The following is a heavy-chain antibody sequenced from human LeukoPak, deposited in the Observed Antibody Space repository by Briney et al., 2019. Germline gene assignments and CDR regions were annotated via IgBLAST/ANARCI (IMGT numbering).Heavy chain of an antibody. CDR2: ISSSSSYI. D-gene: IGHD3-9*01. Sequence: GGSLRLSCAASGFTFSSYSMNWVRQAPGKGLEWVSSISSSSSYIYYADSVKGRFTISRDNSKNTLYLQMNSLRAEDTAVYYWARADLTGFHMDAFDLWGQGTMVTVSS. J-gene: IGHJ3*01. V-gene: IGHV3-21*04. CDR3: ARADLTGFHMDAFDL. CDR1: GFTFSSYS.